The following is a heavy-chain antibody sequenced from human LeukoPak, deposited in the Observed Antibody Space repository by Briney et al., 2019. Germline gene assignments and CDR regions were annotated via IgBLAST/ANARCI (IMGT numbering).Heavy chain of an antibody. CDR3: ARVGATVTTYTYDY. Sequence: PSETLSLTCTVSGGSISSSSYYWGWIRQPPGKGLEWIGSIYYSGSTYYNPSLKSRVTISVDTSKNQFSLKLSSVTAADTAVYYCARVGATVTTYTYDYWGQGTLVTVSS. D-gene: IGHD4-17*01. V-gene: IGHV4-39*07. CDR1: GGSISSSSYY. CDR2: IYYSGST. J-gene: IGHJ4*02.